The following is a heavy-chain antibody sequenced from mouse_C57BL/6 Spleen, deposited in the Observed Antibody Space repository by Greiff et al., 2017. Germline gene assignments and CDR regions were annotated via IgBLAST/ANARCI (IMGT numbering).Heavy chain of an antibody. V-gene: IGHV3-6*01. Sequence: EVHLVESGPGLVKPSQSLSLTCSVTGYSITSGYYWNWIRQFPGNKLEWMGYISYDGSNNYNPSLKNRISITRDTSKNQFFLKLNSVTTEDTATYYCASVVYWYFDVWGTGTTVTVSS. J-gene: IGHJ1*03. CDR3: ASVVYWYFDV. CDR2: ISYDGSN. CDR1: GYSITSGYY. D-gene: IGHD1-1*01.